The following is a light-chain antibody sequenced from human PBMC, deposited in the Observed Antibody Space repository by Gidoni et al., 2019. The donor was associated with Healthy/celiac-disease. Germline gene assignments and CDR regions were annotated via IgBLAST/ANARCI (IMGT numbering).Light chain of an antibody. V-gene: IGKV3-11*01. Sequence: EIVLTQSPATLSWSPGERAHLSCRASQSVSSYLAWYQQKPGQAPRLLIYDASNRATGIPARFSGSGSGTDFTLTISSLEPEDFAVYYCQQRSNWPLTFGGGTKVEIK. CDR1: QSVSSY. CDR3: QQRSNWPLT. CDR2: DAS. J-gene: IGKJ4*01.